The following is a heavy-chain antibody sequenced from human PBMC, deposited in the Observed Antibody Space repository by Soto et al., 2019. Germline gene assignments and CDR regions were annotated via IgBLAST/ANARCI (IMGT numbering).Heavy chain of an antibody. CDR3: ASTMVRGVTLPYYYYGMDG. J-gene: IGHJ6*02. CDR1: GYTFTSYG. CDR2: ISAYNGNT. V-gene: IGHV1-18*01. Sequence: ASVKISCKASGYTFTSYGISWVRQAPGQGLEWMGWISAYNGNTNYAQKLQGRVTMTTDTSTSTAYMELRSLRSDDTAVYYCASTMVRGVTLPYYYYGMDGWGQGCTGIVT. D-gene: IGHD3-10*01.